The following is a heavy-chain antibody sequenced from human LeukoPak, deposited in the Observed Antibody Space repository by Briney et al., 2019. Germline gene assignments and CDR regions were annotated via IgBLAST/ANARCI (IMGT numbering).Heavy chain of an antibody. V-gene: IGHV3-7*04. D-gene: IGHD6-25*01. J-gene: IGHJ4*02. Sequence: SVKGRFTISRDNAKNSLYLEMNSLRDEDTALYYCVRITGIVAAGDYWGQGTLVTVSS. CDR3: VRITGIVAAGDY.